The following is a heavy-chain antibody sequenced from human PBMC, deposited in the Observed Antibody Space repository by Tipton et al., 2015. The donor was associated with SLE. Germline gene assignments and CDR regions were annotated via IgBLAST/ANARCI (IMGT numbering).Heavy chain of an antibody. CDR3: ARGPRGSSRSDFYHAMDV. D-gene: IGHD3-16*01. J-gene: IGHJ6*02. V-gene: IGHV4-61*02. CDR2: INTSGSS. Sequence: TLSLTCTVSGGSITSANYYWSWIRQPAGKGLEWIGRINTSGSSNYNPSLKSRVTISVDTSKNQFSLKLNSVTAADTAVYYCARGPRGSSRSDFYHAMDVWGQGTTVTVSS. CDR1: GGSITSANYY.